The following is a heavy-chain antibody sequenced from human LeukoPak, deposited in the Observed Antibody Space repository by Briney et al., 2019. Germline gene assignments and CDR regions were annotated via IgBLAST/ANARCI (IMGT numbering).Heavy chain of an antibody. CDR3: ASGNWNDRAFDI. CDR1: GLTFSGYW. D-gene: IGHD1-20*01. V-gene: IGHV3-7*01. Sequence: GGSLRLSCAASGLTFSGYWMSWVRQAPGKGLEWVANIKPDGSGRYYVDSVKGRFTVSRDNAKNSLYLQMNSLRAGDTSIYYCASGNWNDRAFDIWGQGTMVTVSS. CDR2: IKPDGSGR. J-gene: IGHJ3*02.